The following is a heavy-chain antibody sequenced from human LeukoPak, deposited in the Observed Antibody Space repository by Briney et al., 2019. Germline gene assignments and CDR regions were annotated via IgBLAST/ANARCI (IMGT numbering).Heavy chain of an antibody. V-gene: IGHV1-18*01. CDR1: GYTFTSYG. CDR2: ISAYNGNT. Sequence: ASVTVSCKASGYTFTSYGISWVRRAPGQGLEWMGWISAYNGNTNYAQKLQGRVTMTTDTSTSTAYMELRSLRSEDTAVYYCARGLDSSDYFDYWGQGTLVTVSS. D-gene: IGHD3-22*01. J-gene: IGHJ4*02. CDR3: ARGLDSSDYFDY.